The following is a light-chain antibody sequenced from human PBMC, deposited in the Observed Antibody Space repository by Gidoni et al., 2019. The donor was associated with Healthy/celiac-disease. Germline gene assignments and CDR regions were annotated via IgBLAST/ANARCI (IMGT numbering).Light chain of an antibody. CDR2: EAS. CDR3: QQRSNWQKYT. Sequence: QSPATLSMSPGERATLSCRASQSVSSYLAWYQQKPGQAPRLLIYEASNRATGIPARFSGSGSGTDFTLTISSLEPEDFAVYYCQQRSNWQKYTCGQGTKLEIK. CDR1: QSVSSY. V-gene: IGKV3-11*01. J-gene: IGKJ2*01.